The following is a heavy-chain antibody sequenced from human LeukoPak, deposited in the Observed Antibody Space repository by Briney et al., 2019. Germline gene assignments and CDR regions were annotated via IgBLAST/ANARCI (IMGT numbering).Heavy chain of an antibody. CDR1: GFTFSNAW. Sequence: PGGSLRLSCAASGFTFSNAWMSWVRQAPGKGLEWVGRIKSKTYGGTTDYAAPVKGRFTISRDDSKNTLYLRMNSLKIEDTAVYYCTTATSYWGQGSLVTVSS. V-gene: IGHV3-15*01. CDR2: IKSKTYGGTT. J-gene: IGHJ4*02. CDR3: TTATSY.